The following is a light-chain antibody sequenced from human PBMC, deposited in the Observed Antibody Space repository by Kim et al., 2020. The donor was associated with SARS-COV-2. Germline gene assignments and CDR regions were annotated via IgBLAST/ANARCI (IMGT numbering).Light chain of an antibody. Sequence: EIVLTQSPATLSLSPGERATLSCRASQSIRNYLAWYQQKPGQAPRLVIYDASSRATGIPARFSGSGSGTNFALTISSLEPEDFAVYYCQQRSNWPRTFGQGTRLEIK. CDR3: QQRSNWPRT. V-gene: IGKV3-11*01. CDR1: QSIRNY. CDR2: DAS. J-gene: IGKJ5*01.